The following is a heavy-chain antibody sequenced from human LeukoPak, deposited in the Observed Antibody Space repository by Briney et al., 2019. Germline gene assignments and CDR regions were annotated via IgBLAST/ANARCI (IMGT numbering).Heavy chain of an antibody. D-gene: IGHD6-13*01. CDR1: GFTFSSYG. Sequence: GGSLRLSCAASGFTFSSYGMHWVRQAPGKGLERVAVIWYDGSNKYYADSVKGRFTISRDNSKNTLYLQMNSLRAEDTAVYYCARSLIAAAYFDYWGQGTLVTVSS. CDR2: IWYDGSNK. V-gene: IGHV3-33*01. CDR3: ARSLIAAAYFDY. J-gene: IGHJ4*02.